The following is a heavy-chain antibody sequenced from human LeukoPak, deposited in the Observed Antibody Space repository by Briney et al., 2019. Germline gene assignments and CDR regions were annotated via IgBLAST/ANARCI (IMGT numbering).Heavy chain of an antibody. V-gene: IGHV3-21*01. CDR2: ISSSSSYI. CDR1: GFTFSSYS. Sequence: GGSLRLSCAASGFTFSSYSMNWVRQAPGKGLEWVSSISSSSSYIYYADSVKGRFTISRDNAKNSLYLQMNSLRAEDTAVYYCAAGQNYYILTGHPFDYWGQGTLVTVSS. D-gene: IGHD3-9*01. CDR3: AAGQNYYILTGHPFDY. J-gene: IGHJ4*02.